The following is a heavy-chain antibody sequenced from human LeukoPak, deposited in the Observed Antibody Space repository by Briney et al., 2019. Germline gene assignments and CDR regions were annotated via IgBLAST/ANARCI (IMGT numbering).Heavy chain of an antibody. CDR1: GFTFSSYS. Sequence: GGSLRLSCAASGFTFSSYSMNWVRQAPGKGLEWVSSISSSSSYIYYADSVKGRFTISRDNAKNSLYLQMNSLRAEDTAVYYCARDFRGIRYFDWVSAGYYYMDVWGKGTTVTISS. J-gene: IGHJ6*03. CDR2: ISSSSSYI. D-gene: IGHD3-9*01. V-gene: IGHV3-21*01. CDR3: ARDFRGIRYFDWVSAGYYYMDV.